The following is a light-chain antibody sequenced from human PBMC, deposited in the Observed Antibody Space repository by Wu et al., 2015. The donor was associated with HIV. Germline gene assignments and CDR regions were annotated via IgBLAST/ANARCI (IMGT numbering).Light chain of an antibody. CDR1: QSVSSSS. V-gene: IGKV3-20*01. J-gene: IGKJ2*01. CDR2: AAS. CDR3: QQYGSSPPNT. Sequence: EIVLTQSPGTLSLSPGEGATLSCRASQSVSSSSLAWYQHKPGQAPRLLMYAASSRATAIPDRFSGSGSGTDFTLTISRLEPEDFAVYYCQQYGSSPPNTFGQGTKLEIK.